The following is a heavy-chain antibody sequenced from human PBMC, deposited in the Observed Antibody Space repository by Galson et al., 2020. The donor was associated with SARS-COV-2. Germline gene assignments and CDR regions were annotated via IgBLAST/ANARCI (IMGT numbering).Heavy chain of an antibody. CDR2: INQDGSEK. Sequence: GESLKISCTASGFVFSTYWMTWVRQAPGKGLEWVANINQDGSEKYYADSVKDRFTVSRDKAKTSLYVQMSSLSAEDTAVYFCARAPQRGTELRYLEWLWVPSYFDSWGQGTLVTVSS. J-gene: IGHJ4*02. D-gene: IGHD3-3*01. V-gene: IGHV3-7*01. CDR1: GFVFSTYW. CDR3: ARAPQRGTELRYLEWLWVPSYFDS.